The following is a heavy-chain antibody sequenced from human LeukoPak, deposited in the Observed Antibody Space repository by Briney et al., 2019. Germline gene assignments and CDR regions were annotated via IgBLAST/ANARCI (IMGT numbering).Heavy chain of an antibody. CDR3: ASSNSGYEVYFDY. V-gene: IGHV3-48*02. CDR1: GFTFSTYE. CDR2: ISSSSAI. Sequence: PGGSLRLSCAASGFTFSTYEMNWVRQAPGKGLEWVSYISSSSAIYYADSVKGRFTISRDNAKNSLYLQMNSLRDEDTAVYYCASSNSGYEVYFDYWGQGTLVTVSS. D-gene: IGHD5-12*01. J-gene: IGHJ4*02.